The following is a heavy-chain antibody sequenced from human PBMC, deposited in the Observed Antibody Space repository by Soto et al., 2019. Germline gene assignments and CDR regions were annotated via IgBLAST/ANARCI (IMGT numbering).Heavy chain of an antibody. Sequence: SSETLSLTCAVFGGSFSDYYWSWIRQPSGKGLEWIGEINHSGSTNYNPSLKSRATISIDTSKNQLSLKLNSVTAADTAVYYCARRCSGSSCYTSGAFDIWGQGTMVTVSS. CDR2: INHSGST. D-gene: IGHD2-15*01. CDR3: ARRCSGSSCYTSGAFDI. V-gene: IGHV4-34*01. CDR1: GGSFSDYY. J-gene: IGHJ3*02.